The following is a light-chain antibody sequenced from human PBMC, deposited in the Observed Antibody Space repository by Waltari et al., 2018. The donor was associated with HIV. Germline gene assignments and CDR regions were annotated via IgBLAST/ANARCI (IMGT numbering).Light chain of an antibody. CDR2: SKN. CDR3: AAWEDSLNAWV. V-gene: IGLV1-44*01. J-gene: IGLJ3*02. CDR1: SSNIGSNY. Sequence: QSVLTQPPSASGTPGQRVTISCSGSSSNIGSNYVYWYPQPPGTAPNRLIYSKNQLPSGVPVLISGSYSGTTAALASIGLQSVDEADYYCAAWEDSLNAWVYGGGTKLTVL.